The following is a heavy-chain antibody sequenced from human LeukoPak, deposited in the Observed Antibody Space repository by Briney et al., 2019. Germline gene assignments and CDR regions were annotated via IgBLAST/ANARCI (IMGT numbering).Heavy chain of an antibody. CDR3: ATDGGPLTSAGSF. V-gene: IGHV1-18*03. D-gene: IGHD1-14*01. CDR2: ISGSTGDT. CDR1: GYSFVLYG. J-gene: IGHJ4*02. Sequence: GASVKVSCKASGYSFVLYGISWVRQAPGEGPEWMGWISGSTGDTNYAQKLQGRVTMTADTSSSTAYMELRSLRLDDMAVYYCATDGGPLTSAGSFWGQGTLVTVSS.